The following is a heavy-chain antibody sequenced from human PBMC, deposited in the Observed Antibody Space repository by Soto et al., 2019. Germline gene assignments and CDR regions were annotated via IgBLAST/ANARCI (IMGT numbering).Heavy chain of an antibody. CDR1: GGSFSGYY. V-gene: IGHV4-34*01. D-gene: IGHD3-10*01. Sequence: PSETLSLTCAVYGGSFSGYYWSWIRQPPGKGLEWIGEINHSGSSNYNPSLKSRVTISVDTSKNQFSLKLSPVTAADTAVYYCARGFTLKRSGSYKFCYFDYWGQGTLVTVSS. CDR3: ARGFTLKRSGSYKFCYFDY. CDR2: INHSGSS. J-gene: IGHJ4*02.